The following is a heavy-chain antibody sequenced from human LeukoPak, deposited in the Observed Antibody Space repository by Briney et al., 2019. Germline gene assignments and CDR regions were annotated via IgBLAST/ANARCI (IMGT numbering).Heavy chain of an antibody. V-gene: IGHV1-18*01. CDR2: ISAYNGNT. CDR1: GYTFTSYG. CDR3: ARGSQYSSAWYGSL. Sequence: ASVKVSCKASGYTFTSYGISWVRQAPGQGLEWMGWISAYNGNTNYAQKLQVRVTMTTDTSTSTAYMELRSLRSDDTAVYYCARGSQYSSAWYGSLWGQGTLVTVSS. J-gene: IGHJ4*02. D-gene: IGHD6-19*01.